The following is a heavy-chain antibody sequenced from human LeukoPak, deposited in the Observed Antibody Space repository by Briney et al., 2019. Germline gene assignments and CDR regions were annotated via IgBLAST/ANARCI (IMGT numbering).Heavy chain of an antibody. V-gene: IGHV3-9*01. J-gene: IGHJ6*02. CDR3: VQGRGPYYYYYGMDV. CDR2: IDWNSGSI. CDR1: GFTFYDYA. D-gene: IGHD5-24*01. Sequence: GGSLRLSCAASGFTFYDYAMYWVRQAPGKGLEWVSAIDWNSGSIDYADSVKGRFAISRDNAKNSLWLQMNSLRAEDTALYYCVQGRGPYYYYYGMDVWGQGTTVTVSS.